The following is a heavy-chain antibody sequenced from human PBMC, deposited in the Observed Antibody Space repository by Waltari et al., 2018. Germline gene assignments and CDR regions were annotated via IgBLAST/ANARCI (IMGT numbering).Heavy chain of an antibody. J-gene: IGHJ3*02. CDR1: GGTFSRYA. D-gene: IGHD3-22*01. CDR3: ARIHYDSSASIRNWAGAFDI. Sequence: QVQLVQSGAEVKKPGSSVKVSCKASGGTFSRYAISWVRQAPGQGLEWMGGIIPIFGTANYAQKFQGRVTITTDESTSTAYMELSSLRSEDTAVYYCARIHYDSSASIRNWAGAFDIWGQGTMVTVSS. CDR2: IIPIFGTA. V-gene: IGHV1-69*05.